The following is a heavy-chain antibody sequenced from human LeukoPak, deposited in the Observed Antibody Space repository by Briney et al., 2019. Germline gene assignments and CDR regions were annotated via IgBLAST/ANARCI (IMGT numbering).Heavy chain of an antibody. CDR3: AASSPYNWKAHDF. CDR1: GNSLTKLS. D-gene: IGHD1-1*01. V-gene: IGHV1-24*01. J-gene: IGHJ4*02. CDR2: FEPEDGKI. Sequence: ASVKVSFKVSGNSLTKLSTHWVRQPPGKGPEWMGGFEPEDGKIICAQKFEGRLTMTEDTSTETAYMELSSLRSEDTAVYYCAASSPYNWKAHDFWGQGSLVIVSS.